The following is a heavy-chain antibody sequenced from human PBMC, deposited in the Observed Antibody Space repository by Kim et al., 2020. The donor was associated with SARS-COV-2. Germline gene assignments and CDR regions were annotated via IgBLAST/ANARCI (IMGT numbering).Heavy chain of an antibody. D-gene: IGHD5-12*01. V-gene: IGHV3-48*02. Sequence: GGSLRLSCAASGFTFSSYSMNWVRQAPGKGLEWVSYISSSSSTIYYADSVKGRFTISRDNAKNSLYLQMNSLRDEDTAVYYCARVLGTISRSGYDSDYYYYYGMDVWGQGTTVTVSS. J-gene: IGHJ6*02. CDR3: ARVLGTISRSGYDSDYYYYYGMDV. CDR2: ISSSSSTI. CDR1: GFTFSSYS.